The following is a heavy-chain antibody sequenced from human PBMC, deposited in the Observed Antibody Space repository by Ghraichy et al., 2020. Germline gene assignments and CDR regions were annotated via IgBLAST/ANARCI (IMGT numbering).Heavy chain of an antibody. V-gene: IGHV3-33*01. CDR1: GFTFSSYG. CDR2: IWYDGSDK. Sequence: GESLNISCAASGFTFSSYGMHWVRQAPGKGLEWVAVIWYDGSDKYYADSVKGRFTISRDNSKNMLYLQMNSLRAEDTAVYYCARDMSHYYFEYWGQGTLVTVSS. CDR3: ARDMSHYYFEY. J-gene: IGHJ4*02.